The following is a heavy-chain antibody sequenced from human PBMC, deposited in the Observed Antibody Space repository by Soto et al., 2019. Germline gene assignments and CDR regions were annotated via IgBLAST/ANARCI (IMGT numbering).Heavy chain of an antibody. D-gene: IGHD3-3*01. CDR2: IKQDGSEK. CDR3: ARDLARAIWFDP. CDR1: GFTLSSYW. V-gene: IGHV3-7*01. J-gene: IGHJ5*02. Sequence: GGSLRLSCAASGFTLSSYWMSWVRQAPGKGLEWVANIKQDGSEKYYVDSVKGRFTISRDNAKNSLYLQMNSLRAEDTAVYYCARDLARAIWFDPWGQGTLVTVSS.